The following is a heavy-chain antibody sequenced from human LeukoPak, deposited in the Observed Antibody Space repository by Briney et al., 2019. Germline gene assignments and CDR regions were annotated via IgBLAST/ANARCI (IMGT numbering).Heavy chain of an antibody. V-gene: IGHV1-69*13. D-gene: IGHD3-22*01. Sequence: SVKVSCKASGGTFSSYAVSWVRQAPGQGLEWMGGIIPIFGTANYAQKFQGRVTITADESTSTAYMELSSLRSEDTAVYYCARDMNYYDSSGHYYIYYYYGMDVWGQGTTVTVSS. CDR1: GGTFSSYA. J-gene: IGHJ6*02. CDR2: IIPIFGTA. CDR3: ARDMNYYDSSGHYYIYYYYGMDV.